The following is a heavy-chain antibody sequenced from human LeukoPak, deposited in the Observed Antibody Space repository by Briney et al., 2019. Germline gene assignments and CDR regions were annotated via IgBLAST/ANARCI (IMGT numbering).Heavy chain of an antibody. J-gene: IGHJ6*02. CDR1: GFTFSSYG. V-gene: IGHV3-30*18. D-gene: IGHD2-15*01. CDR3: AKQDCSGGSCYLRSGMDG. CDR2: ISYDGSNK. Sequence: PGGSLSLSCAASGFTFSSYGMHWVRQAPGKGLEWVAVISYDGSNKYYADSVKRRFTISRDNSKNTLYLQMNSLRAEDTAVYYCAKQDCSGGSCYLRSGMDGWGQGTTVTVSS.